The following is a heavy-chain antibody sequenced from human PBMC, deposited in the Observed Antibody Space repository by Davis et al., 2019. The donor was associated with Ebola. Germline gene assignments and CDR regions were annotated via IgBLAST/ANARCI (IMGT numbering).Heavy chain of an antibody. CDR2: ISYDGSNK. V-gene: IGHV3-30*04. D-gene: IGHD6-19*01. CDR3: ARDSLSRHSSGWFYNWFDP. J-gene: IGHJ5*02. Sequence: GESLKISCAAPGFTFSSYAMHWVRQAPGKGLEWVAVISYDGSNKYYADSVKGRFTISRDNSKNTLYLQMNSLRAEDTAVYYCARDSLSRHSSGWFYNWFDPWGQGTLVTVSS. CDR1: GFTFSSYA.